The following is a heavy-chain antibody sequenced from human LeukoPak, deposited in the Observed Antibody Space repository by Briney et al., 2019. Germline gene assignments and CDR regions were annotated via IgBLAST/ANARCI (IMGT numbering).Heavy chain of an antibody. V-gene: IGHV3-21*04. CDR3: AKAPGYSSDY. J-gene: IGHJ4*02. Sequence: GGSLRLSCAASGFTFSSYSMNWVRQAPGKGLEWVSSISSSSSYIYYADSVKGRFTISRDNSKNTLYLQMNSLRAEVTAVYYCAKAPGYSSDYWGQGTLVTVSS. CDR2: ISSSSSYI. CDR1: GFTFSSYS. D-gene: IGHD5-18*01.